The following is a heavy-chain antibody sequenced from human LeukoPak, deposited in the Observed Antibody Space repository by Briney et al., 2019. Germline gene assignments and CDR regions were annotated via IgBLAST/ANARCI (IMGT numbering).Heavy chain of an antibody. Sequence: GGSLRLSCAASGFTFSSYSMNWVRQAPGKGLEWVSSISSSSGHIYYADSVKGRFTVSRDNAKSSLYLQMHSLRAEDTAVYYCARYYYYGSRNYFDYWGQGTLVTVSS. CDR2: ISSSSGHI. CDR3: ARYYYYGSRNYFDY. J-gene: IGHJ4*02. CDR1: GFTFSSYS. V-gene: IGHV3-21*01. D-gene: IGHD3-10*01.